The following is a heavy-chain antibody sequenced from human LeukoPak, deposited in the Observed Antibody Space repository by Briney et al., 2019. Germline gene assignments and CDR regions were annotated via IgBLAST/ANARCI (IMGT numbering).Heavy chain of an antibody. CDR3: ARYSSGWEVLYYFDY. J-gene: IGHJ4*02. CDR1: GYSISSGYY. V-gene: IGHV4-38-2*02. CDR2: IHHSGST. D-gene: IGHD6-19*01. Sequence: SETLSLTCTVSGYSISSGYYWGWIRQPPGKGLEWIGSIHHSGSTYYNPSLKSRVTISVDTSKNQFSLKLSSVTAADTAVYYCARYSSGWEVLYYFDYWGQGTLVTVSS.